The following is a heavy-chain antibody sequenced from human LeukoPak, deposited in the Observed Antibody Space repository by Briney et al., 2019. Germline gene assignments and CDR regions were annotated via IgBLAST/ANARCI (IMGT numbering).Heavy chain of an antibody. CDR1: GFTFSSNS. CDR2: ISSSISTK. V-gene: IGHV3-48*04. Sequence: GGSLRLSCAASGFTFSSNSMNWVRQAPGKGLEWVSYISSSISTKYYADSVKGRFTISRDNAKNSLYLQMNSLRAEDTALYYCAKDMASTMVRGVLLNWGQGTLVTVSS. D-gene: IGHD3-10*01. CDR3: AKDMASTMVRGVLLN. J-gene: IGHJ4*02.